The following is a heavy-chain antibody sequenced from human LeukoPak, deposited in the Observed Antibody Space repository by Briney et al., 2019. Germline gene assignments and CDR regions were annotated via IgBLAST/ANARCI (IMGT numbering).Heavy chain of an antibody. V-gene: IGHV4-59*01. D-gene: IGHD3/OR15-3a*01. J-gene: IGHJ6*03. CDR3: ARRTGYLNYYYYYYMDV. CDR2: IYYSGST. CDR1: GGSISSYY. Sequence: SETLSLTCTVSGGSISSYYWTWIRQPPGKGLQWIGYIYYSGSTEYNPSLKSRVTISVDTSRNQFSLKLSSVTAADSAVYYCARRTGYLNYYYYYYMDVWGNGTTVTVSS.